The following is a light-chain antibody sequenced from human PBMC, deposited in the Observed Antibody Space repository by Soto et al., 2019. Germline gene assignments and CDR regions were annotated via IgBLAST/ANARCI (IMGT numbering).Light chain of an antibody. V-gene: IGLV3-1*01. J-gene: IGLJ2*01. CDR1: KLGDKY. CDR2: QDS. Sequence: SYELTQPPSVSVSPGQTASITCSGDKLGDKYACWYQQKPGQSPVLVIYQDSKRPSGIPERFSGSNSGHTATLTISGTQAMDEADYYCQAWDSSTAVFGGGTNLTVL. CDR3: QAWDSSTAV.